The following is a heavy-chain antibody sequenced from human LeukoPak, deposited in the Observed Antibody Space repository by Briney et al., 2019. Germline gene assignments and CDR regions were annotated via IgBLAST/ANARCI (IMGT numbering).Heavy chain of an antibody. V-gene: IGHV4-34*01. CDR1: GGSLNGYY. J-gene: IGHJ4*02. Sequence: PSETLSLTCAVYGGSLNGYYWSWIRQHPGKGLEWIGEINHSGSTKYNPSLKTRVTISADTSKNQFSLKLYSVTAADTAVHYCAGGTYYYDSSGYQYYFDYWGQGTLVTASS. CDR2: INHSGST. D-gene: IGHD3-22*01. CDR3: AGGTYYYDSSGYQYYFDY.